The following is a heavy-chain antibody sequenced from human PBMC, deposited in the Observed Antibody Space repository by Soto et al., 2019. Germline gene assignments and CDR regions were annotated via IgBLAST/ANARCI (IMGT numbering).Heavy chain of an antibody. V-gene: IGHV3-7*01. D-gene: IGHD6-19*01. CDR1: GVSFSNYW. J-gene: IGHJ4*02. CDR2: IKQDGSET. CDR3: TRGWATVAGTGDN. Sequence: ELQLVESGGGLVQPGGSLRLSCVVSGVSFSNYWMSWVRQAPGKGLEWVANIKQDGSETYYVDSVKGRFTISIDNAKNSLYMQMTSLRGEETAVYYCTRGWATVAGTGDNGGQGTLVIVSS.